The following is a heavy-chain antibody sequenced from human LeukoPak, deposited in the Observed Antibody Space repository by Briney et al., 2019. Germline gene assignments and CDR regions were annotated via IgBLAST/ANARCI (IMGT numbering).Heavy chain of an antibody. CDR3: ARDLEGMYYYDSSGYYGWNWFDP. CDR2: INPNSGGT. CDR1: GYSFTGYY. V-gene: IGHV1-2*02. J-gene: IGHJ5*02. Sequence: ASVKVSCKASGYSFTGYYMHWVRQAPGQGVEWMGWINPNSGGTNYAQKFQGRVTMTRDTSISTGYMELSRLRSDDTAVYYCARDLEGMYYYDSSGYYGWNWFDPWGQGTLVTVSS. D-gene: IGHD3-22*01.